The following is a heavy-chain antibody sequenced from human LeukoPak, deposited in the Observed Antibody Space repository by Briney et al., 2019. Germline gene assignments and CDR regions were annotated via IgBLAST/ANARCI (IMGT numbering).Heavy chain of an antibody. J-gene: IGHJ4*02. CDR2: IYPGDSGT. V-gene: IGHV5-51*01. CDR1: GYSFTSHW. CDR3: ARGDNSGWYFFDY. D-gene: IGHD6-19*01. Sequence: GESLKISCKASGYSFTSHWIGWVRQMPGKGLEWMGIIYPGDSGTRYSPSFQGQVTISADKSISTAYLQWSTLQAPDTAMYYCARGDNSGWYFFDYWGQGTLVTVSS.